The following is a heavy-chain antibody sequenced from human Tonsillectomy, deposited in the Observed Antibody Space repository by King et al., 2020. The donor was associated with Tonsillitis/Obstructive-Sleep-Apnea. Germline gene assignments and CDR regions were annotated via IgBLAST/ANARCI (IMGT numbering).Heavy chain of an antibody. CDR1: GYTFTSCG. CDR2: ISAYNGNT. J-gene: IGHJ4*02. V-gene: IGHV1-18*01. Sequence: VQLVESGAEVKKPGASVKFSCKASGYTFTSCGISWVRQAPGHGLEWMGWISAYNGNTNFAQKLQGRVHMTTDTPTSTAYMELRSLRSDDTAVYYCARDSGSDFWSGYYRYWGQGTLVTVSS. CDR3: ARDSGSDFWSGYYRY. D-gene: IGHD3-3*01.